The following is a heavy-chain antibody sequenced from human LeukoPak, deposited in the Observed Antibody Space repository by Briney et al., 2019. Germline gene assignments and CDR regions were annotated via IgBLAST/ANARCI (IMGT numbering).Heavy chain of an antibody. J-gene: IGHJ4*02. CDR3: AKVWEDYGGNFRNYFDY. D-gene: IGHD4-23*01. Sequence: GGSLRLSCAASGFTFSSYAISWVRQAPGKWLEWVSSISGNGRSTYYAYCVKGRFTISRDNSKNTLYLQMNSLRAEDTAVYYCAKVWEDYGGNFRNYFDYWGQGALVTVSS. CDR2: ISGNGRST. CDR1: GFTFSSYA. V-gene: IGHV3-23*01.